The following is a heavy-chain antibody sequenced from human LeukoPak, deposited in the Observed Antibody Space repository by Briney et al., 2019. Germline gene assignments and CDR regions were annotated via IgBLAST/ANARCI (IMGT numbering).Heavy chain of an antibody. J-gene: IGHJ4*02. V-gene: IGHV1-24*01. Sequence: ASVKVSCKLSGDTFTELSMHWVRQSPGKGLEWMGGFVPEDGETIYAQKFQGRVTMTEDTSTDTAYMELSSLRSGDTAVYFCATLPRGHLFDSWGQGTLVTVSS. D-gene: IGHD3-10*01. CDR3: ATLPRGHLFDS. CDR2: FVPEDGET. CDR1: GDTFTELS.